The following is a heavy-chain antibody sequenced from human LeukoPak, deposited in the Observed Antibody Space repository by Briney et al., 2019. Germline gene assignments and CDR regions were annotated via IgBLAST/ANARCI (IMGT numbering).Heavy chain of an antibody. CDR3: ANFGCSSTSCLDY. Sequence: GGSLRLSCAASGFIFSNYWMAWVRQAPGKGLEWVSAISGSGDSTYYADSVKGRFTISRDNSKNTLYLQMNSLRAEDTAVYYCANFGCSSTSCLDYWGQGTLVTVSS. V-gene: IGHV3-23*01. J-gene: IGHJ4*02. CDR2: ISGSGDST. D-gene: IGHD2-2*01. CDR1: GFIFSNYW.